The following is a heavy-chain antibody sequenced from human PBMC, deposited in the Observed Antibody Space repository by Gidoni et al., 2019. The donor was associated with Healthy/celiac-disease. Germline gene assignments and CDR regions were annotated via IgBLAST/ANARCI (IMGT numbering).Heavy chain of an antibody. V-gene: IGHV3-49*03. Sequence: EVQLVEAGGGLVQPGRSLRLYCRASGFTFGDYAMSWFRQAPGNGLEWVGFIRSKAYGGTTEYAASVKGRFTISRDDSKSIAYLQLNSLKTEDTAVYYFTRERSPAFDPWGQGPLVTVSS. CDR1: GFTFGDYA. CDR2: IRSKAYGGTT. J-gene: IGHJ5*02. CDR3: TRERSPAFDP.